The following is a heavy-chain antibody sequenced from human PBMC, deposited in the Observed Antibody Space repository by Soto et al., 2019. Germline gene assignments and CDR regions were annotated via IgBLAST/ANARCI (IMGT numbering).Heavy chain of an antibody. Sequence: ASVKVSCKASGYTFAGYYMHWVRQAPGQGLEWMGWINPNSGGTNYAQKFQGWVTMTRDTSISTAYMELSRLRSDDTAVYYCARYQAAGLRFLYYWGQGTLVTVSA. CDR3: ARYQAAGLRFLYY. V-gene: IGHV1-2*04. CDR2: INPNSGGT. J-gene: IGHJ4*02. D-gene: IGHD3-3*01. CDR1: GYTFAGYY.